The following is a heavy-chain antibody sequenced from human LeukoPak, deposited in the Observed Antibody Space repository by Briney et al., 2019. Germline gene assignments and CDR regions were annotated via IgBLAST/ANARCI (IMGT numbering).Heavy chain of an antibody. D-gene: IGHD1-26*01. CDR2: IIPIFGTA. CDR3: ALKVGATWGTGWYFDY. V-gene: IGHV1-69*13. Sequence: SVKVSCKASGGTFSSYAISWVRQAPGQGLEWMGGIIPIFGTANYAQKFQGRVTITADESTSTAYMELSSLRSEHTAVYYCALKVGATWGTGWYFDYWGQGTLVTVSS. CDR1: GGTFSSYA. J-gene: IGHJ4*02.